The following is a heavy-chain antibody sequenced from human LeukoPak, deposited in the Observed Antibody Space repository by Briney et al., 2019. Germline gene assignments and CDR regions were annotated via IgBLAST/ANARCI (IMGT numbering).Heavy chain of an antibody. CDR3: ARFGYVAAVDV. Sequence: GGSLRLSCAASGFSFSAYWMTWVRQAPGTGLEWVANINPAGTETYYVDPVKGRFTVSRDNTKNLLYLQMNSLRAEDTAVYHCARFGYVAAVDVWGQGTLVTVSS. D-gene: IGHD2-15*01. CDR2: INPAGTET. V-gene: IGHV3-7*01. J-gene: IGHJ4*02. CDR1: GFSFSAYW.